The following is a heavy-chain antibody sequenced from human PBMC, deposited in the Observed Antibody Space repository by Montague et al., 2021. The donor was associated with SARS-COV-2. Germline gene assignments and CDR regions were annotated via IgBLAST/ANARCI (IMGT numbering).Heavy chain of an antibody. Sequence: SLRLSCAASGFTFSSYEMNWVRQAPGKGLEWVSYISSSGSTIYYADSVKGRFTISRDNAKNSLYLQMNSLRAEDTAIYYCARGYDSSGYQYWGQGTLVTVSS. D-gene: IGHD3-22*01. CDR1: GFTFSSYE. V-gene: IGHV3-48*03. J-gene: IGHJ4*02. CDR2: ISSSGSTI. CDR3: ARGYDSSGYQY.